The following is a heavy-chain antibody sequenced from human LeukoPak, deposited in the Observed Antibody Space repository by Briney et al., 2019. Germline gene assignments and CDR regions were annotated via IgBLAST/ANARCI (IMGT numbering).Heavy chain of an antibody. CDR2: ITHSGST. CDR1: SESFSGYY. J-gene: IGHJ6*03. V-gene: IGHV4-34*01. Sequence: PSETLSLTCAIYSESFSGYYWSWIRQPPGKGLEWIGEITHSGSTNYNPSLKSRVTISVDTSKNQFSLKLSSATAADTAVYYCARTYRRFNYYYMDVWGKGTTVTVSS. D-gene: IGHD3-3*01. CDR3: ARTYRRFNYYYMDV.